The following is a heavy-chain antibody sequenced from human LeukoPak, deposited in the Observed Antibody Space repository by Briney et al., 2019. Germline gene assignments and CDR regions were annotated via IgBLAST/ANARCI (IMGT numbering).Heavy chain of an antibody. CDR3: ARELGYSNFIHGEDY. Sequence: PGGSLRLSCAASGFTFSDYYMSWIRQAPGKGLEWVSYISSSGSTIYCADSVKGRFTISRDNAKNSLYLQMNSLRAEDTAVYYCARELGYSNFIHGEDYWGQGTLVTVSS. J-gene: IGHJ4*02. CDR1: GFTFSDYY. V-gene: IGHV3-11*01. CDR2: ISSSGSTI. D-gene: IGHD4-11*01.